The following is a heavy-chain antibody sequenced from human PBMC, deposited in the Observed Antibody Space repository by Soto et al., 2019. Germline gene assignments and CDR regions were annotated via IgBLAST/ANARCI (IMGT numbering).Heavy chain of an antibody. CDR2: ISYDGSNK. V-gene: IGHV3-30*18. J-gene: IGHJ4*02. D-gene: IGHD2-8*02. CDR3: AKDWSQPLVHPG. Sequence: QVQLVESGGGVVQPGRSLRLSCAASGFTFSSYGMHWVRQAPGKGLEWVAVISYDGSNKYYADSVKGRFTISRDNSKNTLYLQMNSLRAEDTAVYYCAKDWSQPLVHPGWGQGTLVTVSS. CDR1: GFTFSSYG.